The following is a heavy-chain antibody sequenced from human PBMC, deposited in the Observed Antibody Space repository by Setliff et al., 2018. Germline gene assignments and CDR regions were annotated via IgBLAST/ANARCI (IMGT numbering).Heavy chain of an antibody. V-gene: IGHV4-59*01. J-gene: IGHJ4*02. CDR3: ARKVEQWLTPHFDY. CDR1: GASIRNFY. CDR2: VHFTGST. Sequence: SEPLSLTCNVSGASIRNFYWTWIRQPPGKGLEWIGYVHFTGSTNYNPSLKSRVTMSVDVSKSQFSLRLSSVTAADTAVYYCARKVEQWLTPHFDYWGQGALVTVSS. D-gene: IGHD6-19*01.